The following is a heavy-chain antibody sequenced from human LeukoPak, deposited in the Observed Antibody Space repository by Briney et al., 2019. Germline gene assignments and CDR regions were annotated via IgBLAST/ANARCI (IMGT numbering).Heavy chain of an antibody. Sequence: PSQTLSLTCTVSGGSFSSGGYYWSWIRQHPGKGLEWIGYIYYSGSTYYNPSLKSRVTISVDTSKNQFSLKLSSVTAADTAVYYCASTWGVVPAANAFDIWGQGTMVTVSS. CDR3: ASTWGVVPAANAFDI. CDR2: IYYSGST. D-gene: IGHD2-2*01. V-gene: IGHV4-31*03. J-gene: IGHJ3*02. CDR1: GGSFSSGGYY.